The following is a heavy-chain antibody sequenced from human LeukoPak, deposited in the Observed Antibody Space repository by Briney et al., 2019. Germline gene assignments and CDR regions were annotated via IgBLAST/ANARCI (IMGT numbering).Heavy chain of an antibody. CDR3: ARDVSGSWSTDY. D-gene: IGHD3-3*01. V-gene: IGHV3-30*04. CDR1: GFTFSSYA. Sequence: GGSLRLSCAASGFTFSSYAMHWVRQAPGKGLEWLAVISEDGSNMYYAGSVKGRFTISRDNSKNTLDLQMDALRAEDTAVYYCARDVSGSWSTDYWGQGTLVTVSS. CDR2: ISEDGSNM. J-gene: IGHJ4*02.